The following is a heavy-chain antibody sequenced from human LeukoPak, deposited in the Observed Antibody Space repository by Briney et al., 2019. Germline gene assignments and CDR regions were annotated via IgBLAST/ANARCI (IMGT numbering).Heavy chain of an antibody. Sequence: GGSLRLSCAASGFTFSSYWMSWVRQAPGKGLEWVANIKQDGSEKYYVDSVKGRFTIPRDNAKNSLYLQMNSLRAEDTAVYYCARGGSSWQVEGYYFDYWGQGTLVTVSS. CDR3: ARGGSSWQVEGYYFDY. CDR2: IKQDGSEK. J-gene: IGHJ4*02. CDR1: GFTFSSYW. V-gene: IGHV3-7*01. D-gene: IGHD6-13*01.